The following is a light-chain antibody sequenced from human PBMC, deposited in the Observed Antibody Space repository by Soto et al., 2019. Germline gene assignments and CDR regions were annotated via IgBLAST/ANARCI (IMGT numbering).Light chain of an antibody. CDR2: KAS. V-gene: IGKV1-5*03. CDR3: QQYNSYWT. CDR1: QSISSW. J-gene: IGKJ1*01. Sequence: DLQMTQSPSTLSASVGDRVTITCRASQSISSWLAWYQQKPGKAPKLLIYKASSLESGVPSRFSGSGSGTEFTLTISSLQPDAFATYYCQQYNSYWTFGQGTKVEIK.